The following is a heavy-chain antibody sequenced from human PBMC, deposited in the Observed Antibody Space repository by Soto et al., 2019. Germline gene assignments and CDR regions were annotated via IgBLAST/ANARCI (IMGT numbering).Heavy chain of an antibody. J-gene: IGHJ4*02. CDR3: TTLPYGSPPNFDY. Sequence: GGSLRLSCAASGFTFSSYWMSWVRQAPGEGLEWVANIKQDGSEKNYVDSVKGRFTISRDNAENSLYLQMNSLRAEDTAVYYCTTLPYGSPPNFDYWGQGT. CDR1: GFTFSSYW. V-gene: IGHV3-7*01. D-gene: IGHD3-10*01. CDR2: IKQDGSEK.